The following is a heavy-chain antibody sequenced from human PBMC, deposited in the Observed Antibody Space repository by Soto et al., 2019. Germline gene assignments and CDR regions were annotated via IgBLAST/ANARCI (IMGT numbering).Heavy chain of an antibody. Sequence: SETLSLTCTVSGGSISSYYWSWIRQPPGKGLEWIGYIYYSGSTNYNPSLKSRVTISVDTSKNQFSLKLSSVTAADTAVYYCARHIKLREYYYDSSGNKGYFDYWGQGTLVTGSS. J-gene: IGHJ4*02. D-gene: IGHD3-22*01. CDR2: IYYSGST. CDR3: ARHIKLREYYYDSSGNKGYFDY. V-gene: IGHV4-59*08. CDR1: GGSISSYY.